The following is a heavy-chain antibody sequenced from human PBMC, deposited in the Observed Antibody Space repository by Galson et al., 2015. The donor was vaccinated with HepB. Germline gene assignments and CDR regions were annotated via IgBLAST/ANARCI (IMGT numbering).Heavy chain of an antibody. CDR3: ARGIAVAGTIDY. CDR1: GGTFSSYT. CDR2: IIPILGIA. V-gene: IGHV1-69*02. J-gene: IGHJ4*02. D-gene: IGHD6-19*01. Sequence: SVKVSCKASGGTFSSYTISWVRQAPGQGLEWMGRIIPILGIANYAQKFQGRVTITADKSTSTAYMELSSLRSEDTAVYYCARGIAVAGTIDYWGQGTLVTVSS.